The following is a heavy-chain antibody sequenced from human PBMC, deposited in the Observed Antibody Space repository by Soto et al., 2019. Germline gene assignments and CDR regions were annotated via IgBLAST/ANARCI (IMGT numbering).Heavy chain of an antibody. CDR1: GFTFSSYG. J-gene: IGHJ4*02. V-gene: IGHV3-30*18. CDR2: ISYDGSNK. CDR3: AKADGSYSPIETFFDY. Sequence: QVQLVESGGGVVQPGRSLRLSCAASGFTFSSYGMHWVRQAPGKGLEWVAVISYDGSNKYYADSVKGRFTISRDNSKNTLYLQMNSLRAEDTAVYYCAKADGSYSPIETFFDYWGQGTLVTVSS. D-gene: IGHD1-26*01.